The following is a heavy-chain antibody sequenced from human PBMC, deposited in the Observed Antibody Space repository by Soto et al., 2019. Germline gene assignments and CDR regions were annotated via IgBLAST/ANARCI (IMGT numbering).Heavy chain of an antibody. CDR3: ARLGYCSGGTCYSGGTDY. D-gene: IGHD2-15*01. J-gene: IGHJ4*02. CDR1: GYSFASYW. CDR2: IYPGDSDT. Sequence: GESLKISCEGSGYSFASYWMGWVRQVPGKGLEWMGMIYPGDSDTRYSPSFQGHVIISADKSIRTAYLQLSSLEASDTAMYYCARLGYCSGGTCYSGGTDYWGQGTLVTVSS. V-gene: IGHV5-51*01.